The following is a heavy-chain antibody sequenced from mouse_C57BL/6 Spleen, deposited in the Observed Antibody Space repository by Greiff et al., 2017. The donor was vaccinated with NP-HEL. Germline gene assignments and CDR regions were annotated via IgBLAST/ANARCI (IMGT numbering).Heavy chain of an antibody. V-gene: IGHV1-50*01. J-gene: IGHJ4*01. CDR3: ARWSSDGYQTMDY. CDR2: IDPSDSYT. CDR1: GYTFTSYW. Sequence: QVQLQQPGAELVKPGASVKLSCKASGYTFTSYWMQWVKQRPGQGLEWIGEIDPSDSYTNYNQKFKGKATLTVDTSSSTAYMQLSSLTSEDSAVYYCARWSSDGYQTMDYWGQGTSVTVSS. D-gene: IGHD2-3*01.